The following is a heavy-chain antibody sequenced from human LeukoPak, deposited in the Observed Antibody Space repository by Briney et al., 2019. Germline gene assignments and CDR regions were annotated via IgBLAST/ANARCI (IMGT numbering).Heavy chain of an antibody. CDR2: IYYSGST. Sequence: PLETLSLTCTVSGGSITSYYWSWIRQPPGKGLEWIGYIYYSGSTNYSPSLKSRVTISVDTSKNQFSLQLTSVTAADTAVYYCARSGSTAHDYWGQGTLVTVSS. CDR1: GGSITSYY. J-gene: IGHJ4*02. V-gene: IGHV4-59*01. CDR3: ARSGSTAHDY. D-gene: IGHD1-26*01.